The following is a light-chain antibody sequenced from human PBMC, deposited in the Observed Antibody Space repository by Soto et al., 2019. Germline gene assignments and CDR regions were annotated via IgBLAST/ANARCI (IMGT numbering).Light chain of an antibody. V-gene: IGKV3-15*01. CDR3: QQYSTWLWT. J-gene: IGKJ1*01. CDR1: QSVRNT. CDR2: DTS. Sequence: EIVMTQSPATLSVSPGERATLSCRASQSVRNTLAWFQQKPGQPPRLLIYDTSTRATGIPARFSGSGSETEFTLTITSLQSEDFAVYYCQQYSTWLWTFGQGTKVEIK.